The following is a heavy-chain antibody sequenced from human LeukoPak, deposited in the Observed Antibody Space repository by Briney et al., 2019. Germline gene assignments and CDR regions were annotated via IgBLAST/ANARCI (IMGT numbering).Heavy chain of an antibody. CDR3: TRMERFLEWSFDY. V-gene: IGHV3-53*01. J-gene: IGHJ4*02. Sequence: PGGSLRLSXAASGFTVSSNYMSWVRQAPGKGLEWDSVIYSGGSTYYADSVKGRFTISRDNSKNTLYLQMNSLRAEDTAVYYCTRMERFLEWSFDYWGQGTLVTVSS. CDR2: IYSGGST. CDR1: GFTVSSNY. D-gene: IGHD3-3*01.